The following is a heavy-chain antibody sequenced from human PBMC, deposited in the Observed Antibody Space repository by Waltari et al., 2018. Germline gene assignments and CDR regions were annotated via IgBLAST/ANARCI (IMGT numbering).Heavy chain of an antibody. Sequence: EVQLVESGGGLVQPGGSLRLSCAASGFTYSMYWMNWVRQAPGKGLVWVSRSNRCGGSTSYADSVKGRFTISKDNAKNTVYLQMNSLRAEDTAIYYCARGARRTTVTTGWWYFDLWGRGTLVTVSS. J-gene: IGHJ2*01. D-gene: IGHD4-17*01. CDR2: SNRCGGST. CDR3: ARGARRTTVTTGWWYFDL. CDR1: GFTYSMYW. V-gene: IGHV3-74*01.